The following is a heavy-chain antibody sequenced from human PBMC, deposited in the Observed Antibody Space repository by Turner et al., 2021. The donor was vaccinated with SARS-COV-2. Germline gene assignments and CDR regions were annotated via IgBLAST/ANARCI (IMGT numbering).Heavy chain of an antibody. D-gene: IGHD5-18*01. CDR1: GFTFSRYG. V-gene: IGHV3-30*18. CDR2: ISYDGSNK. CDR3: AKVGLGSYGPFDY. J-gene: IGHJ4*02. Sequence: QLQRVETGRGVSQPGRPVSRSRAASGFTFSRYGMHWVRQAQGKGLGWVAVISYDGSNKYYADSVKGRFTISRDNSKNTLYLQMNSLRAEETAVYYCAKVGLGSYGPFDYWGQGTLVTVSS.